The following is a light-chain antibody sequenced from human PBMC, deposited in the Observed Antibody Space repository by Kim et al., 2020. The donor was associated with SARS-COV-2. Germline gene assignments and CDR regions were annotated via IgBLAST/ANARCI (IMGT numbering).Light chain of an antibody. CDR3: QLYDIAPFT. CDR2: EAS. CDR1: QGITNY. Sequence: DIEMTQSPSSLSAYVGDRVTITCRASQGITNYLAWYQQKPGHAPKVLIYEASTLQSGVPSRFSGSGSGTEFTLTISSLQPEDAATYYCQLYDIAPFTFGPGTKLEI. V-gene: IGKV1-27*01. J-gene: IGKJ2*01.